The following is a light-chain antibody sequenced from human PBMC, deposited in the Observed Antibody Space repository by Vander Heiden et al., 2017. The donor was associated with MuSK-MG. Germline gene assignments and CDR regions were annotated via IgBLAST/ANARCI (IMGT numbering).Light chain of an antibody. Sequence: SYELTQPPSVSVSPGQPASITCSADKLGDKYACWYQQKPGQSPVLLIYQDTKRPSGIPERFSGSNSGNTATLTISGTQAMDEADYYCQAWDSSVVFGGGTKLTVL. CDR1: KLGDKY. CDR2: QDT. CDR3: QAWDSSVV. J-gene: IGLJ2*01. V-gene: IGLV3-1*01.